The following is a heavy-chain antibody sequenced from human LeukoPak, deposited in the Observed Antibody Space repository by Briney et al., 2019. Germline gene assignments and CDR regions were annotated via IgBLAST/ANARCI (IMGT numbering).Heavy chain of an antibody. J-gene: IGHJ4*02. Sequence: ASVKVSCKASGGTFSSYAISWVRQAPGQGLEWMGGIIPIFGTANYAQKFQGRVTITTDESTSTAYMELSSLRSEDTAVYYCARTPGSSSSGNTYFDYWGQGTLVTVSS. CDR1: GGTFSSYA. D-gene: IGHD6-6*01. CDR2: IIPIFGTA. V-gene: IGHV1-69*05. CDR3: ARTPGSSSSGNTYFDY.